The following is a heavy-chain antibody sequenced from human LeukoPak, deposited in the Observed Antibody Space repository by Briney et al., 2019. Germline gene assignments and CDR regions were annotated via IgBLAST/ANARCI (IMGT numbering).Heavy chain of an antibody. Sequence: SETLSLTCTVSGGSISSYYWSWIRQPAGKGLEWIGRIYTSGSTNYNPSLKSRVTISVDKSKNQFSLKLSSVTAADTAVYYCARDIYYDSSEDAFGIWGQGGMVAVSS. D-gene: IGHD3-22*01. CDR2: IYTSGST. V-gene: IGHV4-4*07. J-gene: IGHJ3*02. CDR3: ARDIYYDSSEDAFGI. CDR1: GGSISSYY.